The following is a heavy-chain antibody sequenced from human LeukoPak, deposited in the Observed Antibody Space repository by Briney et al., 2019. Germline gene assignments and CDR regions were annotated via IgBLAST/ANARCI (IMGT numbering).Heavy chain of an antibody. CDR1: GFTFSSYW. CDR3: ARGKVDTAMAIDY. D-gene: IGHD5-18*01. Sequence: GGSLRLSCAASGFTFSSYWMHWVRHAPGKGLVWVSRINSYGSSTSYADSVKGRFTISRDNAKNTLYLQMNSLRAEDTAVYYCARGKVDTAMAIDYWGQGTLVTVSS. V-gene: IGHV3-74*01. J-gene: IGHJ4*02. CDR2: INSYGSST.